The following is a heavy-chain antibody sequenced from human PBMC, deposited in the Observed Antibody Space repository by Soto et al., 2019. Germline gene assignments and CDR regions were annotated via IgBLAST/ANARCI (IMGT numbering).Heavy chain of an antibody. CDR3: AYLTCSGGSCSWFSFSGTDV. CDR2: IYWDDDK. D-gene: IGHD2-15*01. Sequence: QITLKESGPTLVKPTQTLTLTCTFSGFSLSTSGVGVAWIRQPPGKALEWLALIYWDDDKRYRPSLESRLTISKDPSKNQVVLTMTNMASVDTATYYCAYLTCSGGSCSWFSFSGTDVWGQGTTVTVSS. V-gene: IGHV2-5*02. CDR1: GFSLSTSGVG. J-gene: IGHJ6*02.